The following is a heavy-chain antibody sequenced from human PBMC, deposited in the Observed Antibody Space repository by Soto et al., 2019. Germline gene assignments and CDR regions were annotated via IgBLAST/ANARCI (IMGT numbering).Heavy chain of an antibody. CDR2: IRSDGSTK. V-gene: IGHV3-30*02. Sequence: GGSLRLSCAASGFTFSNYYMRWIRQAPGKGLEWVAFIRSDGSTKYYADSVKGRFTISRDNSKNTLYLQMNSLRAEDTAVYYCARAPVYCSSTSCRLDVWGQGTTVTVS. CDR3: ARAPVYCSSTSCRLDV. CDR1: GFTFSNYY. D-gene: IGHD2-2*01. J-gene: IGHJ6*02.